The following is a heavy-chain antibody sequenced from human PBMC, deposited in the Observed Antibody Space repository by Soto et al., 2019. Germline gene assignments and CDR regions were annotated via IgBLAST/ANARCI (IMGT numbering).Heavy chain of an antibody. V-gene: IGHV1-2*04. D-gene: IGHD2-8*01. CDR2: INPKSGGT. Sequence: ASVKVSCKASGYSFTDYHIHWVRQAPGQGLGWLGRINPKSGGTSTAQKFQGWVTMTTDTSISTASMELTRLTSDDTAIYYCARGDSTDCSNGVCSFFYNHDMDVWGQGTTVTVYS. CDR1: GYSFTDYH. CDR3: ARGDSTDCSNGVCSFFYNHDMDV. J-gene: IGHJ6*02.